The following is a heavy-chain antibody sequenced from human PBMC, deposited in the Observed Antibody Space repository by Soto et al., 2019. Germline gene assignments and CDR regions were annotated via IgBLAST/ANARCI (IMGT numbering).Heavy chain of an antibody. D-gene: IGHD4-17*01. CDR1: GFTFDDYT. CDR3: AKEDGDYDMHYYGMDV. CDR2: ISWDGGST. Sequence: EVQLVESGGVVVQPGGSLRLSCAASGFTFDDYTMHWVRQAPGKGLEWVSLISWDGGSTYYADSVKGRFTISRDNRKNSLYLQMNSLRTEDTALYYCAKEDGDYDMHYYGMDVWGQGTTVTVSS. J-gene: IGHJ6*02. V-gene: IGHV3-43*01.